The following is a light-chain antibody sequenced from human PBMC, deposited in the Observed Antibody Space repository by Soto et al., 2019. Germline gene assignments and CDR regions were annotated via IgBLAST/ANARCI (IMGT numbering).Light chain of an antibody. V-gene: IGKV3-15*01. Sequence: EIVLTQSPATLSVSPGERATLSCRASQRVSSNLAWYQQKPGQASRLLIYGASTRATGIPARFSGSGSGTEFTLTISSLQSEDFAVYYCQQYNNWPLTFGGGTKVEIK. CDR2: GAS. CDR3: QQYNNWPLT. CDR1: QRVSSN. J-gene: IGKJ4*01.